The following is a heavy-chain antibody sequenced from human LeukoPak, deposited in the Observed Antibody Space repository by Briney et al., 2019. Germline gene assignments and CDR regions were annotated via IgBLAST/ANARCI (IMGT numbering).Heavy chain of an antibody. J-gene: IGHJ4*02. Sequence: ASVKVSCKASGYTFTSYYMHWVRQAPGQGLEWMGIINPSGGSTSYAQKFQGRVTMTRDTSTSTVYMELSSLRSEDTAAYYCARVFTEDYYDSSGYQYWGQGTLVTVSS. D-gene: IGHD3-22*01. CDR3: ARVFTEDYYDSSGYQY. CDR1: GYTFTSYY. V-gene: IGHV1-46*03. CDR2: INPSGGST.